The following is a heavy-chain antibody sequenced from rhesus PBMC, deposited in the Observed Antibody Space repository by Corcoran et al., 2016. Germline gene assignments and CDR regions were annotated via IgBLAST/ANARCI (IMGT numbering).Heavy chain of an antibody. V-gene: IGHV4S7*01. D-gene: IGHD3-16*01. CDR3: ARNGPHSGSYYYVVSPRTGAFDF. J-gene: IGHJ3*01. CDR2: IYGSSGNT. CDR1: GGSISSGYG. Sequence: QVQLQESGPGLVKPSETLSLTCAVSGGSISSGYGWSWIRQPPGKGLEWIGFIYGSSGNTYYNPSLKSRVTISKDTSKNQLCLKLSSVTAADTAVYYCARNGPHSGSYYYVVSPRTGAFDFWGQGLRVTVSS.